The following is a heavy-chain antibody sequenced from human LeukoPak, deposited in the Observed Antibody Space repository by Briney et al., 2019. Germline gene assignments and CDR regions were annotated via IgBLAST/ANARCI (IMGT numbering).Heavy chain of an antibody. CDR3: AKLTRGYCSSTACPNWFDP. J-gene: IGHJ5*02. D-gene: IGHD2-2*01. Sequence: GGSLRLSCAASGFTISSYAMSWVRHAPGEGLEWVSAISDSGGTTYYADSVKGRFTISRDNSKNTLYLQMNSLRGEDTAVYYCAKLTRGYCSSTACPNWFDPWGQGTLVTVSS. V-gene: IGHV3-23*01. CDR1: GFTISSYA. CDR2: ISDSGGTT.